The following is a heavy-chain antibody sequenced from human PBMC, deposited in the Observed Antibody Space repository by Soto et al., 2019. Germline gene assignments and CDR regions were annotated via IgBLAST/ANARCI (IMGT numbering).Heavy chain of an antibody. V-gene: IGHV3-48*02. D-gene: IGHD6-19*01. J-gene: IGHJ6*02. CDR1: GFTFSNYP. CDR2: ISSGSSNI. Sequence: GGSLRLSCAAPGFTFSNYPMNWVRQAPGKGLEWVSYISSGSSNIYYADSVKGRFTISRDNAKNSLYLQMNSLRDEDTALYSCASDSEQVAGIRFYGMDVSGQGTTVTVSS. CDR3: ASDSEQVAGIRFYGMDV.